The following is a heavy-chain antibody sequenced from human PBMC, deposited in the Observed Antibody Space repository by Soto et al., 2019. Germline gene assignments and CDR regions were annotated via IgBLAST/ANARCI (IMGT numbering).Heavy chain of an antibody. Sequence: PGESLKISCKSSGYDFSTYWIGWVRRMPGKGLEWVAIIYPGDSITKYDSNTRYSPSFQGQVTISVDRSISTAYLQWSSLKASDTAIYYCARPGREPYDSDDYYSYFDYWGQGTPVTVSS. CDR1: GYDFSTYW. D-gene: IGHD3-22*01. CDR2: IYPGDSITKYDSNT. J-gene: IGHJ4*02. CDR3: ARPGREPYDSDDYYSYFDY. V-gene: IGHV5-51*01.